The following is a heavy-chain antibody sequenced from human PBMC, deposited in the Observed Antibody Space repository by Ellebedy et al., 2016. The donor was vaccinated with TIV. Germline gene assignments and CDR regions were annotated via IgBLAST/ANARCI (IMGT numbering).Heavy chain of an antibody. J-gene: IGHJ3*02. V-gene: IGHV3-9*01. CDR1: GFMFDEYA. CDR3: TKGPPRMVRGVNGAFDI. D-gene: IGHD3-10*01. Sequence: PGGSLRLSCAASGFMFDEYAMEWVRQVPGKGLEWVSSISCNTDNVAYAESVKGRFTISRDNAKNSLYLQLDSLSPEDTALYYCTKGPPRMVRGVNGAFDIWGQGTMVTVSS. CDR2: ISCNTDNV.